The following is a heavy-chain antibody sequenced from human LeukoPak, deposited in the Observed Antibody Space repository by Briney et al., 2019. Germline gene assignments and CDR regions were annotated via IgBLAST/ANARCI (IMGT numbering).Heavy chain of an antibody. CDR1: GGSVSHSNW. CDR2: IYYSGST. D-gene: IGHD3-10*01. Sequence: SSETLSLTCAVSGGSVSHSNWWTWVRQPPGQGLEWIGSIYYSGSTYYNPSLKSRVTISVDTSKNQFSLKLSSVTAADTAVYYCARDGAGGSDWYFDLWGRGTLVTVSS. V-gene: IGHV4-4*02. J-gene: IGHJ2*01. CDR3: ARDGAGGSDWYFDL.